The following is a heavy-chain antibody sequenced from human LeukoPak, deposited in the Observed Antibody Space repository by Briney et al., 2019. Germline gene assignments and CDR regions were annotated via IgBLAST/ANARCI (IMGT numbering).Heavy chain of an antibody. J-gene: IGHJ4*02. CDR3: ARDRVGATDYFDY. Sequence: HSGGSLRLSCAASGFTFSSYDMHWVRQAPGKGLEWVAVISYDGSNKYYADSVKGRFTISRDNSKNTLYLQMNSLRAEDTAVYYCARDRVGATDYFDYWGQGTLVTVSS. D-gene: IGHD1-26*01. CDR2: ISYDGSNK. V-gene: IGHV3-30-3*01. CDR1: GFTFSSYD.